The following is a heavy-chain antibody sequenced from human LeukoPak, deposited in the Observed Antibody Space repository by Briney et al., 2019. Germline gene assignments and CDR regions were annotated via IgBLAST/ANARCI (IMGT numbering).Heavy chain of an antibody. CDR2: IYYSGST. D-gene: IGHD2-2*02. J-gene: IGHJ3*02. Sequence: SETLSLTCTVSGGSISSYYWGWIRQPPGKGLEWIGYIYYSGSTNYNPSLKSRVAISVDTSKNQFSLKLSSVTAADTAVYYCARVYCSSTSCYTYAFDIWGQGTMVTVSS. CDR1: GGSISSYY. CDR3: ARVYCSSTSCYTYAFDI. V-gene: IGHV4-59*01.